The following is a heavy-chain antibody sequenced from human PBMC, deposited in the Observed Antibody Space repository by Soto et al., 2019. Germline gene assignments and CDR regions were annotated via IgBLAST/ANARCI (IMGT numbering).Heavy chain of an antibody. J-gene: IGHJ6*02. D-gene: IGHD3-3*01. CDR2: ISGSGGST. CDR1: GFTFSSYA. CDR3: AKDNVPLYYDFWSGYSYYYYGMDV. V-gene: IGHV3-23*01. Sequence: GGSLRLSCAASGFTFSSYAMSWVRQAPGKGLEWVSAISGSGGSTYYADSVKGRFTISRDNSKNTLYLQMNSLRAEDTAVYYCAKDNVPLYYDFWSGYSYYYYGMDVWGQGTTVTVSS.